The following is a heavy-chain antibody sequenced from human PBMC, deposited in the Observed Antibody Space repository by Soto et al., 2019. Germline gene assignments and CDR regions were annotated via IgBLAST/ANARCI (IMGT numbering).Heavy chain of an antibody. CDR1: GFTFSNYA. Sequence: LRLSCAASGFTFSNYAMHWVRQAPGKGLEWVALTSYDGNNEYYTDSVKGRFTISRDNSKNTLFLQMNSPRPEDTAVYYCAKDKGVFNWATSYFDYWGQGALVTVCS. D-gene: IGHD1-1*01. CDR3: AKDKGVFNWATSYFDY. V-gene: IGHV3-30*18. J-gene: IGHJ4*02. CDR2: TSYDGNNE.